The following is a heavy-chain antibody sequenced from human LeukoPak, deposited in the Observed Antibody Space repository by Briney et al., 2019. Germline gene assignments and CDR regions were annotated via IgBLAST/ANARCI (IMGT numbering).Heavy chain of an antibody. J-gene: IGHJ3*02. Sequence: PSETLSPTCIVSGGSISSYYWSWIRQPPGKGLEWIGYIYYTGSTNYNPSLKSRVTISVDTSKNQLSPKLRSVTAADTAVYYCARQDSGTYLNPLDIWGQGTVVTVSS. CDR2: IYYTGST. D-gene: IGHD1-26*01. V-gene: IGHV4-59*08. CDR3: ARQDSGTYLNPLDI. CDR1: GGSISSYY.